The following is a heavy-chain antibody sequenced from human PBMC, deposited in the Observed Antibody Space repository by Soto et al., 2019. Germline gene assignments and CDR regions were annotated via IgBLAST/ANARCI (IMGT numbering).Heavy chain of an antibody. J-gene: IGHJ4*02. V-gene: IGHV3-7*03. CDR2: IKQDGSEK. CDR3: VRGYSDYTDYFDY. CDR1: GFTFSRFW. D-gene: IGHD5-12*01. Sequence: GESLRFSCAASGFTFSRFWLSWVRKAPGKGLEWVAIIKQDGSEKYYVDYVTGSFIVSRDNAEKSLYLHMNSLRPEDTALYYCVRGYSDYTDYFDYWGQGT.